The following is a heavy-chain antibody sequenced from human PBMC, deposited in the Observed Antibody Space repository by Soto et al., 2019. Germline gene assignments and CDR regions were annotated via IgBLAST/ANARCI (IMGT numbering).Heavy chain of an antibody. CDR1: GYTFTSYD. D-gene: IGHD2-2*01. V-gene: IGHV1-8*01. CDR3: FTSAASSHYYYYYYMDV. Sequence: ASVKVSCKASGYTFTSYDINWVRQATGQGLEWMGWMNPNSGNTGYARKFQGRVTMTRNTSISTAYMELSSLRSEDTAVYYCFTSAASSHYYYYYYMDVWGKGTTVTVSS. CDR2: MNPNSGNT. J-gene: IGHJ6*03.